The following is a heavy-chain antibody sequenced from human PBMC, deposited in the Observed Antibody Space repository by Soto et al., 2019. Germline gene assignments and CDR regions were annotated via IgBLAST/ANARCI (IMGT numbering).Heavy chain of an antibody. CDR2: IIPIFGTA. D-gene: IGHD6-6*01. J-gene: IGHJ6*02. V-gene: IGHV1-69*13. CDR1: GGTFSSYA. CDR3: ATASSSAPYYYGMDV. Sequence: ASVKVSCKASGGTFSSYAISWVRQAPGQGLEWMGGIIPIFGTANYAQKFQGRVTITADESTSTAYMELSSLRSEDTAVYYAATASSSAPYYYGMDVWGQGTTVTVS.